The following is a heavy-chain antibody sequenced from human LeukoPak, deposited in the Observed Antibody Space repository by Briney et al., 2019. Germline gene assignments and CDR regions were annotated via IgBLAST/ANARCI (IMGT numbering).Heavy chain of an antibody. V-gene: IGHV3-7*03. CDR1: GFTFSNYH. CDR2: IKQDGSEK. J-gene: IGHJ4*02. CDR3: VRDADIFIGFVLFDY. Sequence: GGSLRLSCAASGFTFSNYHMDWVRQAPGKGLEWVANIKQDGSEKYYVDSVKGRFTVSRDNAKNSLYLQMNSLRAEDMAVYYCVRDADIFIGFVLFDYWGQGTLVTVSS. D-gene: IGHD3-9*01.